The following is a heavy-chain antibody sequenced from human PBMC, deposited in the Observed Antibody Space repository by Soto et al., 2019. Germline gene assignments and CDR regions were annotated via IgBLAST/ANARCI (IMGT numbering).Heavy chain of an antibody. D-gene: IGHD1-26*01. J-gene: IGHJ6*02. CDR1: GYSFTSYW. CDR2: IDPSDSYT. CDR3: ASSRAGGSDYYGMDV. Sequence: PGESLKISCNGSGYSFTSYWISWVRQMPGKGLEWMGRIDPSDSYTNYSPSFQGHVTISADKSISTAYLQWSSLKASDTAMYYCASSRAGGSDYYGMDVWGQGTTVTVSS. V-gene: IGHV5-10-1*01.